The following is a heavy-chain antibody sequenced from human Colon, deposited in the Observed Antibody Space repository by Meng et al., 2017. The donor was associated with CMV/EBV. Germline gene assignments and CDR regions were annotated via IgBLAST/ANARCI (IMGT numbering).Heavy chain of an antibody. Sequence: GEVMQSWGGREEPGASVNCSCNTSGYTFSDYYMHWVRQAPGQGLEWMGWIRSDDSATNYAQKFRGRVTMTRDASVSTAYMELSGLTSDDTAVYFCVRSSGWSLFDYWGPGALVTVSS. V-gene: IGHV1-2*02. CDR3: VRSSGWSLFDY. CDR1: GYTFSDYY. J-gene: IGHJ4*02. CDR2: IRSDDSAT. D-gene: IGHD6-19*01.